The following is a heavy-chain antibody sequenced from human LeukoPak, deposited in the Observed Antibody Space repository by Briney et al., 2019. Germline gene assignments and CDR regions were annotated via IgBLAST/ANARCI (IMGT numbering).Heavy chain of an antibody. CDR3: AELGITMIGGV. D-gene: IGHD3-10*02. J-gene: IGHJ6*04. V-gene: IGHV3-48*01. CDR2: INIRSSSI. CDR1: GFSFSDYS. Sequence: GGSLRLSCTASGFSFSDYSMNWVRQAPGKGLEWISYINIRSSSIHYADSVKGRFTVSRDDAKNSLFLHMNSLRAEDTAVYYCAELGITMIGGVWGKGTTVTISS.